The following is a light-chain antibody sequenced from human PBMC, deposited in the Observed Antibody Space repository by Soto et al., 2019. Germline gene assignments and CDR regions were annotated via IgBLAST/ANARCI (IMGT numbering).Light chain of an antibody. CDR3: QSYDSSLSGHVV. J-gene: IGLJ2*01. CDR1: SSNIGAGYD. V-gene: IGLV1-40*01. Sequence: QLVLTQPPSVSGAPGQRVTISCTGSSSNIGAGYDVHWYQQLPGTAPKLLIYGNSNRPSGVPDRFSGSKSGTSASLAITGLQAEDEAEYYCQSYDSSLSGHVVFGGGTKLTVL. CDR2: GNS.